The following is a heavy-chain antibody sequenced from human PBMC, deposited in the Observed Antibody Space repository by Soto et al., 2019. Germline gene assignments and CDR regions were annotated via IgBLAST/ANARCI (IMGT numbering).Heavy chain of an antibody. J-gene: IGHJ6*03. CDR2: ISAYNGNT. V-gene: IGHV1-18*01. D-gene: IGHD3-16*01. Sequence: ASVKVSCKASGYTFTSYGISWVRQAPGQGLEWMGWISAYNGNTNYAQKLQGRVTMTTDTSTSTAYMELRSLRSDDTAVYYCARLFPDGEGGLPPTYYYYMDVWGKGTTVTVSS. CDR3: ARLFPDGEGGLPPTYYYYMDV. CDR1: GYTFTSYG.